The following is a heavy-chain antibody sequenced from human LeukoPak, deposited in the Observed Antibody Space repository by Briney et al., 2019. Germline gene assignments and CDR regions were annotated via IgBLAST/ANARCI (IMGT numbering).Heavy chain of an antibody. D-gene: IGHD5-12*01. V-gene: IGHV4-38-2*01. CDR2: IYHSGST. CDR3: ARLSGHYYYMDV. Sequence: PSETLSLTCAVSGYSISSDNYCGWILQPPRKGLQWIGTIYHSGSTYYNPSLKSRLTISVDTSKNQFSLKLSSVTAADTAVYYCARLSGHYYYMDVWGKGTTVTVSS. CDR1: GYSISSDNY. J-gene: IGHJ6*03.